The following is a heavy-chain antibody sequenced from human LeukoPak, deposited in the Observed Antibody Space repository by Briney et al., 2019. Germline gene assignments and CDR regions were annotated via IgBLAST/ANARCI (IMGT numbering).Heavy chain of an antibody. D-gene: IGHD4-11*01. CDR2: ISDHESGSNE. CDR1: GFTFSSYA. J-gene: IGHJ4*02. CDR3: ARDPSPETTVTTGVFDY. V-gene: IGHV3-30-3*01. Sequence: GGSLRLSCAASGFTFSSYAFHWVRQAPGKGLEWVALISDHESGSNEYYAASVKGRFTISRDNSKNTLYLQMNSLRAEDTAVYYCARDPSPETTVTTGVFDYWGQGTLVTVSS.